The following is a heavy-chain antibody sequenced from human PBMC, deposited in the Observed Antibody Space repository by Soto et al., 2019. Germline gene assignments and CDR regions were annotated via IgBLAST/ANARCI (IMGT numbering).Heavy chain of an antibody. CDR2: ISTYNGNT. CDR1: GYTFTSNG. CDR3: ARDGYGDYGY. Sequence: QVQLVQSGAEVKKPGTSVKVSCKASGYTFTSNGISWVRQAPGQGLEWMGWISTYNGNTNYAQNLQGRVTMTRDTATRIAYMELRDLRSDDTADYYCARDGYGDYGYWGQGSLVTVSS. D-gene: IGHD4-17*01. V-gene: IGHV1-18*01. J-gene: IGHJ4*02.